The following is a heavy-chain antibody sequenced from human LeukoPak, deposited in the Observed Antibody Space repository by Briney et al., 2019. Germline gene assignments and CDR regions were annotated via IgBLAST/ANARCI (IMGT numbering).Heavy chain of an antibody. CDR2: INPSSGGT. J-gene: IGHJ6*03. D-gene: IGHD3-10*01. V-gene: IGHV1-2*02. CDR3: AREGSDTMVRGVIRRYYYYMDV. CDR1: GYTFTGYY. Sequence: ASVKVSCKASGYTFTGYYMHWVRQAPGQGLEWMGWINPSSGGTNYAQKFQGRVTMTRDTSISTAYMELSRLRSDDTAVYYCAREGSDTMVRGVIRRYYYYMDVWGKGTTVTVSS.